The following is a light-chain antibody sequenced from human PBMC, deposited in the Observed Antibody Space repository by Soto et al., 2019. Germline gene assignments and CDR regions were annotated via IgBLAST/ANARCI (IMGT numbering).Light chain of an antibody. CDR3: QSSDRSLSGSF. J-gene: IGLJ1*01. Sequence: QSVLTQPPSVSGAPVQRVTSSCIGGSSNIGAGYEVHWDGQPPRTVPKLTIHRTTYRPSGVPDRFPGSTSATSASLTITGPQAEDAADYYCQSSDRSLSGSFLGTGTKVTVL. V-gene: IGLV1-40*01. CDR2: RTT. CDR1: SSNIGAGYE.